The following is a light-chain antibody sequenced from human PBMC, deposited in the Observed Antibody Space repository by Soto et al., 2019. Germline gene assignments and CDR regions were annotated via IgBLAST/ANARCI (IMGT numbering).Light chain of an antibody. J-gene: IGLJ1*01. V-gene: IGLV2-14*03. CDR1: SSDVGGYNY. CDR3: TSYTSSSTYV. Sequence: QSALTQPASVSGSPGQSIAISCTGTSSDVGGYNYVSWYQHHPGKALKLMIYDVSSRPSGVSNRFSGSKSGNTASLTISGLQAEDEADYYCTSYTSSSTYVFGTGTKLTVL. CDR2: DVS.